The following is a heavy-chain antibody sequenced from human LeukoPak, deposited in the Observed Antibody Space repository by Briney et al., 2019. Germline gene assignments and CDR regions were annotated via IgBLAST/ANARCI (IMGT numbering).Heavy chain of an antibody. J-gene: IGHJ4*02. CDR2: IRSDGSEK. CDR3: AKHDSSSVY. CDR1: GFIFSNYG. D-gene: IGHD3-22*01. V-gene: IGHV3-30*02. Sequence: GGSLRLSCAVSGFIFSNYGMHWVRQAPGKGLEWVAFIRSDGSEKNYAGSVKGRFTISRDSSKNTLYVQMNSLRADDTAVYYCAKHDSSSVYWGQGTLVTVS.